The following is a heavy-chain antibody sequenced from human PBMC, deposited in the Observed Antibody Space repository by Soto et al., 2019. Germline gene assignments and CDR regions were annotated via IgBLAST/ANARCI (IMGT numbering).Heavy chain of an antibody. CDR3: ARVHLRGGGPGGNSDY. D-gene: IGHD2-21*02. J-gene: IGHJ4*02. V-gene: IGHV3-30-3*01. Sequence: GGSLRLSCAASGFTFSSYAMHWVRQAPGKGLEWVAVISYDGSNKYYADSVKGRFTISRDNSKNTLYLQMNSLRAEDTAVYYCARVHLRGGGPGGNSDYWGQGTLVTVSS. CDR1: GFTFSSYA. CDR2: ISYDGSNK.